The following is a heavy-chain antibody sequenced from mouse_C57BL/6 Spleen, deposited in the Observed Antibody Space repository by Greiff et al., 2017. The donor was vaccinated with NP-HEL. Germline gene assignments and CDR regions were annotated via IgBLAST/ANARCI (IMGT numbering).Heavy chain of an antibody. CDR1: GYTFTDYY. CDR3: ARVEGRGYDYDGGFAY. D-gene: IGHD2-4*01. Sequence: EVQLQQSGPELVKPGASVKISCKASGYTFTDYYMNWVKQSHGKSLEWIGDINPNNGGTSYNQKFKGKATLTVDKSSSTAYMELRSLTSEDSAVYYCARVEGRGYDYDGGFAYWGQGTLVTVSA. CDR2: INPNNGGT. J-gene: IGHJ3*01. V-gene: IGHV1-26*01.